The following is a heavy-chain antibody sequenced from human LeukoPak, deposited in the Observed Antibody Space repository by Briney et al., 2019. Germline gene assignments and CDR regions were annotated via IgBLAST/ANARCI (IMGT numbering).Heavy chain of an antibody. CDR1: RFTFSSYS. V-gene: IGHV3-21*01. CDR2: ISSSSSYI. CDR3: ARDCSSTSCYYYYGMDV. D-gene: IGHD2-2*01. J-gene: IGHJ6*02. Sequence: GGSLRLSCAAPRFTFSSYSMNWVRQAPGKGLEWVSPISSSSSYIYYADSVEGRFTISRDNAKNSLYLQMNSLRAEDTTVYYCARDCSSTSCYYYYGMDVWGQGTTVTVSS.